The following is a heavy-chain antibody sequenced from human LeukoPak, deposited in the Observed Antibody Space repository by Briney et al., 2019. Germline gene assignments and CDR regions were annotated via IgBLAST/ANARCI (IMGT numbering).Heavy chain of an antibody. D-gene: IGHD2-21*02. Sequence: TGGSLRLSCAASGFTFSSYSMNWVRQAPGKGLEWVSYISSSSSTIYYADSVKGRFTISRDNAKNSLYLQMNSLRAEDTAVYYCARDLLTKAYCGGDCYSAHAFDIWGQGTMVTVSS. J-gene: IGHJ3*02. CDR2: ISSSSSTI. CDR3: ARDLLTKAYCGGDCYSAHAFDI. V-gene: IGHV3-48*04. CDR1: GFTFSSYS.